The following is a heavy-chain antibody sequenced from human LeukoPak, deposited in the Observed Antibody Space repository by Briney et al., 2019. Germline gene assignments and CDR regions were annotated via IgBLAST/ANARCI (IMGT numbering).Heavy chain of an antibody. D-gene: IGHD3-22*01. CDR2: IYYSGST. CDR1: GGSISSSGYY. Sequence: SETLSLTCTVSGGSISSSGYYWGWIRQPPGKGLEWIGSIYYSGSTYYNPSLKSRVTISVDTSKNQFSLKLSSVTAADTAVYYCARGTSYYYDSSGSVDYWGQGTLVTVSS. CDR3: ARGTSYYYDSSGSVDY. V-gene: IGHV4-39*07. J-gene: IGHJ4*02.